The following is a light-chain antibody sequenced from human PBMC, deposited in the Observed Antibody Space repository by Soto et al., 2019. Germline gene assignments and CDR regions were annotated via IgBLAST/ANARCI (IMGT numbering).Light chain of an antibody. CDR3: QQYNSYSF. J-gene: IGKJ1*01. CDR1: QSVNNW. CDR2: DAS. Sequence: DIQMTQSPSTLSASVGDRVTITCRASQSVNNWLAWYQQKPGKAPKLLIYDASSLESGVPSRFSGSGFGTEFTLTISCLQPDDFATYYCQQYNSYSFFGQGTKVDIK. V-gene: IGKV1-5*01.